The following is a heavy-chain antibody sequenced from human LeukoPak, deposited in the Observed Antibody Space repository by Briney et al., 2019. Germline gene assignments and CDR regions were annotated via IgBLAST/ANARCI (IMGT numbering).Heavy chain of an antibody. CDR2: ISSNGGST. Sequence: GGSLRLSCSASGFTFSSYAMHWVRQAPGKGLEYVSAISSNGGSTYYADSVKGRFTISRDDAKSTLYLQMNSLRAEDTAVYYCVRDARYTPEWWGQGTLVTVFS. D-gene: IGHD3-3*01. J-gene: IGHJ4*02. V-gene: IGHV3-64*04. CDR3: VRDARYTPEW. CDR1: GFTFSSYA.